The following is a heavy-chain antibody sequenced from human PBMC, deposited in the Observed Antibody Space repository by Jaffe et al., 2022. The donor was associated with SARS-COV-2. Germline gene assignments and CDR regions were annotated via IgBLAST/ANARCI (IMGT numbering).Heavy chain of an antibody. CDR3: ARALSAQWFGELSSNGGNDGYDY. CDR1: GFTFSSYS. D-gene: IGHD3-10*01. J-gene: IGHJ4*02. Sequence: EVQLVESGGGLVKPGGSLRLSCAASGFTFSSYSMNWVRQAPGKGLEWVSSISSSSSYIYYADSVKGRFTISRDNAKNSLYLQMNSLRAEDTAVYYCARALSAQWFGELSSNGGNDGYDYWGQGTLVTVSS. V-gene: IGHV3-21*01. CDR2: ISSSSSYI.